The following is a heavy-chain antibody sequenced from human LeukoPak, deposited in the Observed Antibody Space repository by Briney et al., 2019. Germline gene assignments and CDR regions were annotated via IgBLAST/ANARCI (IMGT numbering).Heavy chain of an antibody. CDR2: INHSGST. D-gene: IGHD2-15*01. Sequence: PSETLSLTCAVYGGSFSGYYWSWIRQPPGKGLEWIGEINHSGSTNYNPSLKGRVTISVDTSKNQFSLKLSPVTAADTAVYYCARAIYCSGGSCYKVADYWGQGTLVTVSS. V-gene: IGHV4-34*01. CDR1: GGSFSGYY. CDR3: ARAIYCSGGSCYKVADY. J-gene: IGHJ4*02.